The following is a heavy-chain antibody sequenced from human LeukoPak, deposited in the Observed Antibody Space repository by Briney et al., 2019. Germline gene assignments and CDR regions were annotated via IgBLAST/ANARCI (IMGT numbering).Heavy chain of an antibody. D-gene: IGHD3-3*01. J-gene: IGHJ4*02. CDR2: INIDGTTT. Sequence: GGSLRLSCAASGFTFSNYWMHWVRQVPGKGLVWVSRINIDGTTTTYADSVKGRFTISRDNAKNTLFLQMNSLRAEDTAVYYCAKDRDFWSGYKDYWGQGTLVTVSS. CDR3: AKDRDFWSGYKDY. CDR1: GFTFSNYW. V-gene: IGHV3-74*01.